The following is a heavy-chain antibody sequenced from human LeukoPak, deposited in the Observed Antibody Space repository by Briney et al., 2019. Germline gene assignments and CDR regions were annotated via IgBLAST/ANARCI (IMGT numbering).Heavy chain of an antibody. V-gene: IGHV1-69*01. CDR3: AADPTVRGVGDY. Sequence: GGSLRLSCAASGFTFSSYAISWVRQAPGQGLEWMGGIIPIFGTANYAQKFQGRVTITADESTSTAYMELSSLRSEDTAVYYCAADPTVRGVGDYWGQGTLVTVSS. CDR1: GFTFSSYA. CDR2: IIPIFGTA. J-gene: IGHJ4*02. D-gene: IGHD3-10*01.